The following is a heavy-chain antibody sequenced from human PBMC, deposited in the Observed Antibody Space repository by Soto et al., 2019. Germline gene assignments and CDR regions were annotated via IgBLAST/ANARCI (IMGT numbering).Heavy chain of an antibody. J-gene: IGHJ4*02. CDR2: ISASGGTT. Sequence: EVQLLESGGGLAQPGGSLRLSCAASGFTFTTYPMTWVRQAPGKGLEWVSAISASGGTTYYADAVKGRFTITRDNSRDTLYLQMNSLRAEDTALYYCAKDRTGGYSAYAIPGDDWGQGTLVTVSS. D-gene: IGHD5-12*01. CDR1: GFTFTTYP. V-gene: IGHV3-23*01. CDR3: AKDRTGGYSAYAIPGDD.